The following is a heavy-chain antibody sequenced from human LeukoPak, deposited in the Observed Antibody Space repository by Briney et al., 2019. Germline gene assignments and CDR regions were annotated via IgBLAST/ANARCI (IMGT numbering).Heavy chain of an antibody. Sequence: SETLSLTCTVSGGSISSYYWSWIRQPPGKGLEWIGYIYYSGSTNYNPSLKSRVTISVDTSKNQFSLKLSSVTAADTAVYYCARTVLPYGDLDYWGQGTLITVSS. CDR2: IYYSGST. CDR1: GGSISSYY. V-gene: IGHV4-59*08. D-gene: IGHD4-17*01. J-gene: IGHJ4*02. CDR3: ARTVLPYGDLDY.